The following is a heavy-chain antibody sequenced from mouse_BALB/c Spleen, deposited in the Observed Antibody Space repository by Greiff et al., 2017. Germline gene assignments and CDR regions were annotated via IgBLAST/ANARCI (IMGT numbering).Heavy chain of an antibody. J-gene: IGHJ2*01. D-gene: IGHD2-3*01. CDR1: GYSITSGYY. CDR3: ARTDYDGYFY. Sequence: EVQLQESGPGLVKPSQSLSLTCSVTGYSITSGYYWNWIRQFPGNKLEWMGYISYDGSNNYNPSLKNRISITRDTSKNQFFLKLNSVTTEDTATYYCARTDYDGYFYWGQGTTLTVSS. CDR2: ISYDGSN. V-gene: IGHV3-6*02.